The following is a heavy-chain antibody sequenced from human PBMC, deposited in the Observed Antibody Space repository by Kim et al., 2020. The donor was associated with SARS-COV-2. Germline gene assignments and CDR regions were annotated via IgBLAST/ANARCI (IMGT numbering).Heavy chain of an antibody. CDR3: AKDLLRYFDWLPYYYYYYGMDV. D-gene: IGHD3-9*01. CDR2: ISYDGSNK. Sequence: GGSLRLSCAASGFTFSSYGMHWVRQAPGKGPEWVAVISYDGSNKYYADSVKGRFTISRDNSKNTLYLQMNSLRAEDTAVYYCAKDLLRYFDWLPYYYYYYGMDVWGQGTTVTVSS. V-gene: IGHV3-30*18. J-gene: IGHJ6*02. CDR1: GFTFSSYG.